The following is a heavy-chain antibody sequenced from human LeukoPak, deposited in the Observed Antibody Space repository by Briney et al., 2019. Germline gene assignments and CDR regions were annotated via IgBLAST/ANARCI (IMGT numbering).Heavy chain of an antibody. D-gene: IGHD5-12*01. CDR1: GYTFTGYY. V-gene: IGHV1-2*02. CDR3: ARDEWLRFSVALDYYYYYGMDV. J-gene: IGHJ6*02. CDR2: INPNSGGT. Sequence: ASVKVSCKASGYTFTGYYMHWVRQAPGQGLEWMGWINPNSGGTNYAQKFQGRVTRTRDTSISTAYMELSRLRSDDTAVYYCARDEWLRFSVALDYYYYYGMDVWGQGTTVTVSS.